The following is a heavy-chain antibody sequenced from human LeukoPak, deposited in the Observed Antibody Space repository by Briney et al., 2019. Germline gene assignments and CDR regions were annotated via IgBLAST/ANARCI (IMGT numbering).Heavy chain of an antibody. D-gene: IGHD3-3*01. CDR3: ARERAYYDFSLEFAS. CDR1: GYTFTSYG. V-gene: IGHV1-18*01. CDR2: ISAYNGNT. Sequence: ASVKVSCKASGYTFTSYGISWVRQAPGQGLEWMGWISAYNGNTNYAQKLQGRVTMTTDTSTSTAHMELRSLRSDDTAVYYCARERAYYDFSLEFASWGQGTLVTVSS. J-gene: IGHJ4*02.